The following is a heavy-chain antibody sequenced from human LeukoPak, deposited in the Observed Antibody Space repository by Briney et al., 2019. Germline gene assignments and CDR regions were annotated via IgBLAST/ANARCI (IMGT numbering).Heavy chain of an antibody. J-gene: IGHJ4*02. V-gene: IGHV3-30*02. CDR1: GFIFSNYG. Sequence: PGGSLRLSCAASGFIFSNYGMHWVRQAPGKGLEWVALVGIDGKVKYYADSVKGRFTVSRDNSENTLFLRMNSLRGEDTAVYFCAKVGPHDFNNFGSFDFWGQGTLVTVAS. CDR3: AKVGPHDFNNFGSFDF. D-gene: IGHD4-11*01. CDR2: VGIDGKVK.